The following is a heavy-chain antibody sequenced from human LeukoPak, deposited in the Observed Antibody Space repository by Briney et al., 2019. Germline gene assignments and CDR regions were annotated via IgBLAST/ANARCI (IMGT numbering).Heavy chain of an antibody. Sequence: TPSETLSLTCAVYGGSFSGYYWSWIRQPPGKGLEWIGRIYTSGSTNYNPSLKSRVTMSVDTSKNQFSLKLSSVTAADTAVYYCASEYYYDSSGYYTGAFDIWGQGTMVTVSS. CDR3: ASEYYYDSSGYYTGAFDI. V-gene: IGHV4-59*10. CDR1: GGSFSGYY. CDR2: IYTSGST. D-gene: IGHD3-22*01. J-gene: IGHJ3*02.